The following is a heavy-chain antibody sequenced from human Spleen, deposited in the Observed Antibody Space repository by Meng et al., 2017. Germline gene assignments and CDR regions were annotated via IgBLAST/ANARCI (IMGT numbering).Heavy chain of an antibody. D-gene: IGHD3-16*02. CDR2: INHSGST. V-gene: IGHV4-34*01. CDR3: ARGIGRGGYDYVWGSYRPYYFDY. J-gene: IGHJ4*02. Sequence: SETLSLTCAVYGGSFSGYYWSWIRQPPGKGLEWIGEINHSGSTNYNPSLKSRVTISVDTSKNQFSLKLSSVTAADTAVYYCARGIGRGGYDYVWGSYRPYYFDYWGQGTLVTVSS. CDR1: GGSFSGYY.